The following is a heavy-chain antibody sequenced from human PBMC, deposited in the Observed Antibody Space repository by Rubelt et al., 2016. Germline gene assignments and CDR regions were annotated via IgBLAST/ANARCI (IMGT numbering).Heavy chain of an antibody. J-gene: IGHJ4*02. Sequence: EVQLLESGGDLGQPGGSLRLSCAASGFTFSTYPMSWVRQAPGKGLEWVSTISGSGDDTYYADSVKGRFTISRDNFKNTLYLQVNSLRADDTAVYYCVKDQVGGGYYTTDYWGQGTLVTVSS. CDR3: VKDQVGGGYYTTDY. V-gene: IGHV3-23*01. CDR1: GFTFSTYP. CDR2: ISGSGDDT. D-gene: IGHD3-3*01.